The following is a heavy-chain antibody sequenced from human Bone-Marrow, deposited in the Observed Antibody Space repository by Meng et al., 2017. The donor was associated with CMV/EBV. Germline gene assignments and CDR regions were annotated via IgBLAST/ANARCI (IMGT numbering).Heavy chain of an antibody. CDR3: TRQGEYCSGSICVLTFDY. CDR1: GFTFSGST. J-gene: IGHJ4*02. CDR2: LRSKANNYAT. Sequence: GGSLGLSCAASGFTFSGSTIHWVRQASGKGLEWVGRLRSKANNYATAYAASMKGRFIIARDDSKNTALLLMDSLKTEDTAVYYCTRQGEYCSGSICVLTFDYWGPGTLVTVSS. V-gene: IGHV3-73*01. D-gene: IGHD2-2*01.